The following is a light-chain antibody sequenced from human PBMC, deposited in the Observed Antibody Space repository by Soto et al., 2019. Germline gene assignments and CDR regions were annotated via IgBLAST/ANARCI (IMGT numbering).Light chain of an antibody. CDR2: TNN. CDR1: TSNIGSNT. CDR3: AAWDDSLNGVV. V-gene: IGLV1-44*01. Sequence: QSVLTQPPSASGTPGQKVTIFFSGTTSNIGSNTVNWYQQLPGTAPKLLIHTNNLRPSGVPDRFSGSKSGTSASLAISGLQSEDEAEYYCAAWDDSLNGVVFAGGTKLTVL. J-gene: IGLJ3*02.